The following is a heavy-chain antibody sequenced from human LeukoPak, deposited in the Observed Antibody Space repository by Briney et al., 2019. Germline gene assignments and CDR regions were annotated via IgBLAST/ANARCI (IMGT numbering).Heavy chain of an antibody. Sequence: PGGSLRLSCAASGFTFSSYNMNWVRQTPGQGLEWVSSITSGSSHIYYADSVKGRFTISRDNAKSSLYLQMNSLRAEDAAVYYCARDPYSGSYGADYYYYMDVWGKGTTVTISS. V-gene: IGHV3-21*01. CDR1: GFTFSSYN. D-gene: IGHD1-26*01. CDR2: ITSGSSHI. J-gene: IGHJ6*03. CDR3: ARDPYSGSYGADYYYYMDV.